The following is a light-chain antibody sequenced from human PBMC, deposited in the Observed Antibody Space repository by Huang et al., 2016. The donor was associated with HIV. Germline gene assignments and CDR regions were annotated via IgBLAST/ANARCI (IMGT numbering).Light chain of an antibody. Sequence: DIVMTQSPLFLSVTPGEPAALSCRSSQSLLPSNGYNSLDWYLQKPGQSPQLLIYLHSNRASGVSDRFSGNGSGTDFTMNINKVEAEDVGVYYCMQALQTPYTFGQGTKLEIK. CDR3: MQALQTPYT. V-gene: IGKV2-28*01. J-gene: IGKJ2*01. CDR1: QSLLPSNGYNS. CDR2: LHS.